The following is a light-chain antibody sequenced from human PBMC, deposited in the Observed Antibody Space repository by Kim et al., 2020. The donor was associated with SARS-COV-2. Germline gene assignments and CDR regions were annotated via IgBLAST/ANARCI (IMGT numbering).Light chain of an antibody. CDR2: DAS. CDR3: QQYNDWRT. Sequence: SVSPGEIATRSCRASQNIRDILAWYQQKPGQAPRLLLYDASTRATDIPARFSGSGSGTEFTLTISSLQSEDCAHYYCQQYNDWRTFGQGTKVDIK. CDR1: QNIRDI. V-gene: IGKV3-15*01. J-gene: IGKJ1*01.